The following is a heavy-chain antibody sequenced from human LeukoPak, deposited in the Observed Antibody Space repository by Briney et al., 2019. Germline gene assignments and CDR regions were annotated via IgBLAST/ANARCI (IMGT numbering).Heavy chain of an antibody. J-gene: IGHJ4*02. Sequence: GGSLRLSCSASGFIFSSYAMHWVRQAPGMELEYVSAISNNGGGTYYADSVKGRFTISRDNSKNTLYLQMSSLRAEDTAVYYCVKASAFYYGSGSHWDYWGQGTLVTVSS. D-gene: IGHD3-10*01. CDR2: ISNNGGGT. V-gene: IGHV3-64D*06. CDR3: VKASAFYYGSGSHWDY. CDR1: GFIFSSYA.